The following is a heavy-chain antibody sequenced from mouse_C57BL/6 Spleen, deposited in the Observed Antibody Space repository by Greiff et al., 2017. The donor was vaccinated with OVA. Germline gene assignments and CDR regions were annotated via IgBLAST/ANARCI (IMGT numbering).Heavy chain of an antibody. CDR3: ARSSSYYGSNFDY. V-gene: IGHV1-69*01. Sequence: VQLQQPGAELVMPGASVKLSCKASGYTFTSYWMHWVKQRPGQGLEWIGEIDPSDSYTNYNQKFKGKSTLTVDKSSSTAYMQLSSLTSEDSAVYYCARSSSYYGSNFDYWGQGTTLTVSS. CDR1: GYTFTSYW. CDR2: IDPSDSYT. J-gene: IGHJ2*01. D-gene: IGHD1-1*01.